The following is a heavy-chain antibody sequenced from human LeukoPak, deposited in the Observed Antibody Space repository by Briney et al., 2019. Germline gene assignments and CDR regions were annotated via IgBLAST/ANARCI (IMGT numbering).Heavy chain of an antibody. V-gene: IGHV3-72*01. CDR2: TRNKANSYTT. CDR1: GFTVTNAW. D-gene: IGHD3-22*01. Sequence: PGGSLRLSCAASGFTVTNAWMDWVRQAPGKGLEWVGRTRNKANSYTTEYAASVKGRFTISRDDSKNSLYLQMNSLKTEDTAVYYCARGSDSSGYYTAGYDYWGQGTLVTVSS. CDR3: ARGSDSSGYYTAGYDY. J-gene: IGHJ4*02.